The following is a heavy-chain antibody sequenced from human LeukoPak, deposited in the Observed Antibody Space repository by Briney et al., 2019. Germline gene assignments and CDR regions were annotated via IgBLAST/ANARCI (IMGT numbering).Heavy chain of an antibody. CDR1: GYTFTSYY. Sequence: GASVKVSCKASGYTFTSYYMHWVRQAPGQGLEWMGIINPSGGSTSYTQKFQGRVTMTRDTSTSTVYMELSSLRSEDTAMYYCARDPPNVEMTTIFASYYFDYWGQGTLVTVSS. CDR2: INPSGGST. CDR3: ARDPPNVEMTTIFASYYFDY. V-gene: IGHV1-46*01. J-gene: IGHJ4*02. D-gene: IGHD5-24*01.